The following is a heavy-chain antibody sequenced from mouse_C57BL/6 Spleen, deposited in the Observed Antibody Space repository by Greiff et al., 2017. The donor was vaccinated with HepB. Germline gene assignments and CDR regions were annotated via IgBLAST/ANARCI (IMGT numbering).Heavy chain of an antibody. V-gene: IGHV1-26*01. D-gene: IGHD3-1*01. CDR3: ARGYCYFDY. CDR2: INPNNGGT. J-gene: IGHJ2*01. Sequence: EVQLQQSGPELVKPGASVKISCKASGYTFTDYYMNWVKQSHGKSLEWIGDINPNNGGTSYNQKFKGKATLTVDKSSSTAYMELRSLTSEDSAVYYCARGYCYFDYWGQGTTLTVSS. CDR1: GYTFTDYY.